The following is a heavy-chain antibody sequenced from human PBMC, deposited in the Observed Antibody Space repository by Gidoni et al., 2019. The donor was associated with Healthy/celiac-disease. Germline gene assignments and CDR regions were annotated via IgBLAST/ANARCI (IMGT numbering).Heavy chain of an antibody. CDR3: ARDRDDGSGSYGHLDY. CDR2: ISYDGSNK. V-gene: IGHV3-30*04. Sequence: QVQLVESGGGVVQPGRSLRHSGAASGFTFRSYAMHWVRQAPVKGLEWVAVISYDGSNKYYADSVKGRFTISRDNSKNTLYLQMNSLRAEDTAVYYCARDRDDGSGSYGHLDYWGQGTLVTVSS. D-gene: IGHD3-10*01. CDR1: GFTFRSYA. J-gene: IGHJ4*02.